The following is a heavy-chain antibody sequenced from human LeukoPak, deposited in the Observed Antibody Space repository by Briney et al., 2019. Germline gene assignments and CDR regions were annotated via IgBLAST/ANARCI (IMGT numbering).Heavy chain of an antibody. V-gene: IGHV4-34*01. J-gene: IGHJ6*02. CDR1: SGSFSGYY. D-gene: IGHD3-22*01. CDR2: INHSGST. CDR3: ARERYYDSSGSTYGMDV. Sequence: SETLSLTCAVYSGSFSGYYWSWIRQPPGKGLEWIGEINHSGSTNYNPSLKSRVTISVDTSKNQFSLKLSSVTAADTAVYYCARERYYDSSGSTYGMDVWGQGTTVTVS.